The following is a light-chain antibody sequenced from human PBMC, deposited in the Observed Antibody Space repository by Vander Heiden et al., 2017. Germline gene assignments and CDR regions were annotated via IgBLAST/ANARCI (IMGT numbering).Light chain of an antibody. V-gene: IGKV1-5*03. J-gene: IGKJ5*01. CDR1: QKVSRR. CDR2: KAS. CDR3: HQYNTYPSIT. Sequence: DIKMTHPPSTLSAALVERGTIIGRASQKVSRRLFWFHQKPGKAPKVLIYKASTLKKGVPSRFIGSGSGTEFSLTISSLQPDDFATYYCHQYNTYPSITFGQGTRLDIK.